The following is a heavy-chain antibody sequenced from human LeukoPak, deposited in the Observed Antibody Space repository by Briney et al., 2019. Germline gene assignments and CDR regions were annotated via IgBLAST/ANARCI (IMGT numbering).Heavy chain of an antibody. Sequence: GGSLSLSRAASDFTFSINAINWVRQAPGKGLELVSSISGTSAYIYYADSVRGRFTISRDNAKNSLYLQMNSMRAEDTAVYFCARKLTGSFDIWGQGTMVTVSS. CDR2: ISGTSAYI. J-gene: IGHJ3*02. CDR1: DFTFSINA. V-gene: IGHV3-21*01. D-gene: IGHD7-27*01. CDR3: ARKLTGSFDI.